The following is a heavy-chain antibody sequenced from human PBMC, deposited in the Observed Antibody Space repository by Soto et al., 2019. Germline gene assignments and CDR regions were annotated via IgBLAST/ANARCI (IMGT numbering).Heavy chain of an antibody. CDR2: IYWNDDK. CDR3: AHFYYDSGGYDY. D-gene: IGHD3-22*01. J-gene: IGHJ4*02. V-gene: IGHV2-5*01. Sequence: QITLKESGPTLVKPTQTLTLTCTFSGFSLSTIGVGVGWIRQPPGKALEWLALIYWNDDKHYSPSLKNRLTITKDTSKTQVVLTMTNLDPVDTATYYCAHFYYDSGGYDYWGQGTLVTVSS. CDR1: GFSLSTIGVG.